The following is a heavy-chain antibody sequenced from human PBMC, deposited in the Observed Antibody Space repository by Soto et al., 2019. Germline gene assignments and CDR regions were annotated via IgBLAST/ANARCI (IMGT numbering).Heavy chain of an antibody. CDR3: AKGGGDSLRYGMDV. V-gene: IGHV3-23*01. Sequence: EVRLLDSGGGLVQPGGALRLSCSASGFIFSSCAMNWVRQAPGKGLEWVSAISGSGGSIYYADSVKGRFTISRDNSKTTLYLEMDSLRAEDTAVYYCAKGGGDSLRYGMDVWGQGTTVTVSS. D-gene: IGHD2-21*02. CDR2: ISGSGGSI. CDR1: GFIFSSCA. J-gene: IGHJ6*02.